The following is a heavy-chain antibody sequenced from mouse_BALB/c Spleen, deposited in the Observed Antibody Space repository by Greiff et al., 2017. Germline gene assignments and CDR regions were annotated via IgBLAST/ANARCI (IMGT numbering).Heavy chain of an antibody. CDR2: INPSTGYT. D-gene: IGHD2-2*01. Sequence: VKLLESGAELAKPGASVKMSCKASGYTFTSYWMHWVKQRPGQGLEWIGYINPSTGYTEYNQKFKDKATLTADKSSSTAYMQLSSLTSEDSAVYYCARSGYDGDAMDDWGEGTSVTVSS. CDR3: ARSGYDGDAMDD. V-gene: IGHV1-7*01. CDR1: GYTFTSYW. J-gene: IGHJ4*01.